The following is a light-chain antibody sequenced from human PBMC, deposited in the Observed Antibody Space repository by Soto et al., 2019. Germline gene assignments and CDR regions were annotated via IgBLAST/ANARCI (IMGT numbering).Light chain of an antibody. CDR1: QSFSSSF. CDR3: QQYGSSPYT. J-gene: IGKJ2*01. V-gene: IGKV3-20*01. Sequence: EIVLTQSPGTLSLSPGERATLSCRASQSFSSSFLSWYQQKPGQAPRLLIYGASSRATGIPDGFSGSGSGTGFTLTIRRLEPEDFAVYYCQQYGSSPYTFGQGTKLEIK. CDR2: GAS.